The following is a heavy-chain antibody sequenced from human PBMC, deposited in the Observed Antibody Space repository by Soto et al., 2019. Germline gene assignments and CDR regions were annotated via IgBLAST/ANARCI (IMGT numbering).Heavy chain of an antibody. CDR1: GFTFSSYS. Sequence: PGGSLRLSCAASGFTFSSYSMNWVRQAPGKGLEWVSSISSSSSYIYYADSVKGRFTISRDNAKNSLYLQMNSLRAEDTAVYYCARDAAAGTFYYYGMDVWGQGTTVTVSS. CDR3: ARDAAAGTFYYYGMDV. V-gene: IGHV3-21*01. D-gene: IGHD6-13*01. CDR2: ISSSSSYI. J-gene: IGHJ6*02.